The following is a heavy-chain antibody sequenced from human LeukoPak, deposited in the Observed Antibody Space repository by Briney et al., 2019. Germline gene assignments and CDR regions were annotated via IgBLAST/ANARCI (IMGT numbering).Heavy chain of an antibody. J-gene: IGHJ4*02. CDR3: ARPIRMAVAGRSYGG. Sequence: SETLSLTCAVYGGSFSGYYWSWIRQPPGKGLEWIGEINHSGSTNYNPSLKSRVTISVDTSKNQFSLKLSSVTAADTAVYYCARPIRMAVAGRSYGGWGQGTLVTVSS. CDR1: GGSFSGYY. D-gene: IGHD6-19*01. V-gene: IGHV4-34*01. CDR2: INHSGST.